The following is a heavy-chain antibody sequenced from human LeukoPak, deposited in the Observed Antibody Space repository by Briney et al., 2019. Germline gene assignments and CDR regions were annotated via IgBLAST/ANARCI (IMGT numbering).Heavy chain of an antibody. D-gene: IGHD6-19*01. V-gene: IGHV3-64*02. J-gene: IGHJ4*02. CDR1: GFPFRSYA. CDR2: ITLDGIST. CDR3: AKVAVPGTYDY. Sequence: GGSLRLSCAASGFPFRSYAMHWVRQAPGKGLEYVSAITLDGISTYYADSVKGRFTISRDNSKNTLYLQMGSLRAEDMAVYYCAKVAVPGTYDYWGQGTLVTVSS.